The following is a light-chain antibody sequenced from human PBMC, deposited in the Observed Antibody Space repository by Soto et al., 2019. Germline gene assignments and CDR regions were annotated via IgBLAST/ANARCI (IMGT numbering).Light chain of an antibody. V-gene: IGKV4-1*01. Sequence: DIVMTQSPDSLAVSLGERATINCKSSQSVLYSSNNKNYLAWYQQKLGQPPKLLIYWASTRESGVPDRFSGSGSGTDFTLTISSLQADDVAVYYCQQYYSAPFTFGPGTKVDIK. J-gene: IGKJ3*01. CDR1: QSVLYSSNNKNY. CDR2: WAS. CDR3: QQYYSAPFT.